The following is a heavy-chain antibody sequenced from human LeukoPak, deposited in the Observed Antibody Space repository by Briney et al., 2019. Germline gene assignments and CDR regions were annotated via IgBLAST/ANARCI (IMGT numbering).Heavy chain of an antibody. CDR1: GGTFSSYA. D-gene: IGHD6-13*01. V-gene: IGHV1-69*05. Sequence: SVKVSCKASGGTFSSYAISWVRQAPGQGLEWMGRIIPIFGTANYAQKFQGRVTITTDESTSTAYMELSSLRSEDTARYYCARAKAAAGYFDYWGQGTLVTASS. CDR2: IIPIFGTA. J-gene: IGHJ4*02. CDR3: ARAKAAAGYFDY.